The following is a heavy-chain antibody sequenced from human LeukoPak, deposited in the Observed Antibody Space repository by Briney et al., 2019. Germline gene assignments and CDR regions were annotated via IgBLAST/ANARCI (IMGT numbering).Heavy chain of an antibody. Sequence: SETLSLTCTVSGGSISSYYWSWIRQPPGKGLEWIGHIYYSGSTNYNPSLKSRVTISVDTSKNQFSLKLSSVTAADTAVYYCARVGVVPAAIYYYYGMDVWGQGTTVTVSS. CDR2: IYYSGST. V-gene: IGHV4-59*01. J-gene: IGHJ6*02. D-gene: IGHD2-2*01. CDR1: GGSISSYY. CDR3: ARVGVVPAAIYYYYGMDV.